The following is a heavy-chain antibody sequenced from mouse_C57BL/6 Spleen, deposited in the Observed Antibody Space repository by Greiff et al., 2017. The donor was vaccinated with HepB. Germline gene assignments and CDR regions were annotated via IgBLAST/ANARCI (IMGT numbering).Heavy chain of an antibody. Sequence: VQLQQPGAELVRPGTSVKLSCKASGYTFTSYWMHWVKQRPGQGHEWIGVIDPSDSYTNYNQKFKGKATLTVDTSSSTAYMQLSSLTSEDSAVYYCARDSNYEGNYWGQGTTLTVSS. CDR1: GYTFTSYW. V-gene: IGHV1-59*01. D-gene: IGHD2-5*01. CDR2: IDPSDSYT. CDR3: ARDSNYEGNY. J-gene: IGHJ2*01.